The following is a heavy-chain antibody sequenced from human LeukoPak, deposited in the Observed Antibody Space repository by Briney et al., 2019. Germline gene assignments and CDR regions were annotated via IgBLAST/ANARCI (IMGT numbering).Heavy chain of an antibody. CDR2: VYSSGET. J-gene: IGHJ3*02. CDR3: ARDNRPIDDAFDI. CDR1: GGSISSYY. D-gene: IGHD2/OR15-2a*01. Sequence: PSETLSLTSTVSGGSISSYYWSWVRQPAGKGLEWIGRVYSSGETNYNPPLKSRVTISVDTSKNQFSLNLSSVTAADTAVYYCARDNRPIDDAFDIWGQGTMVTVSS. V-gene: IGHV4-4*07.